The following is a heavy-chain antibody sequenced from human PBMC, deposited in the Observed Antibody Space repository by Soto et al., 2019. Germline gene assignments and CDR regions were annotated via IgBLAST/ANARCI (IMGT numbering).Heavy chain of an antibody. V-gene: IGHV1-58*01. CDR1: GVTFTSSA. CDR2: IVVGSGNT. J-gene: IGHJ3*02. D-gene: IGHD2-15*01. Sequence: GASVKLSCKACGVTFTSSAVQWVRQAREQRLEWIGWIVVGSGNTNYAQKFQERVTITRDMSTSTAYMELSSLRSEDTAVYYCAAAQIYCSGGSCYPHLNDAFDIWGQGTMLTVSS. CDR3: AAAQIYCSGGSCYPHLNDAFDI.